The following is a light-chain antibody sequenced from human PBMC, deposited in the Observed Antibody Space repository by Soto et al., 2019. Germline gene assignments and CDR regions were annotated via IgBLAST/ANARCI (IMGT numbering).Light chain of an antibody. CDR3: RSYAGRTLYV. J-gene: IGLJ1*01. CDR1: SSDVGGYDY. CDR2: EVT. V-gene: IGLV2-8*01. Sequence: QSVLTQLPSASGSPGQSVTISCTGTSSDVGGYDYVSWYQQRPGKAPKLLIHEVTKRPSGVPDRFSGSKSGNTASLTVSGLQAEDEADYSCRSYAGRTLYVFGTGTKVTVL.